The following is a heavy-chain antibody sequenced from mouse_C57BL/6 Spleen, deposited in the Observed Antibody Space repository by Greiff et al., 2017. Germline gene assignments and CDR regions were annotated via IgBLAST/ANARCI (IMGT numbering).Heavy chain of an antibody. Sequence: EVKLVESGGGLVQPGGPMKLSCVASGFTFSNYWMNWVRQSPEKGLEWVAQIRLKSDNYATHYAESVKGRFTISRDDSKSSVYLQMNNLRAEDTGIYYCTVLWDVNAYWGQGTLVTVSA. CDR3: TVLWDVNAY. J-gene: IGHJ3*01. V-gene: IGHV6-3*01. D-gene: IGHD4-1*01. CDR2: IRLKSDNYAT. CDR1: GFTFSNYW.